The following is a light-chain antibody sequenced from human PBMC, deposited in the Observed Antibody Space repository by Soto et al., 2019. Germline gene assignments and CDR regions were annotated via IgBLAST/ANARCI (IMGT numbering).Light chain of an antibody. V-gene: IGKV1-12*01. CDR1: QDISTW. CDR2: GAS. CDR3: QQTYSTPET. J-gene: IGKJ5*01. Sequence: DIQMTQSPSSVSASVGDRVTITFRASQDISTWLAWYQQRPGKAPNLLIYGASTLQSGVPSRFSGSGSGTDFTLTITSLQPEDFATYYCQQTYSTPETFGQGTRLEIK.